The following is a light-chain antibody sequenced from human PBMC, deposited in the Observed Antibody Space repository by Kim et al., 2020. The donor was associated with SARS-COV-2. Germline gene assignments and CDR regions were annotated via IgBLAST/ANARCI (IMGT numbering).Light chain of an antibody. CDR1: QSINPW. Sequence: DIQMTQSPSTLSASVGDRVTITCRASQSINPWLAWYQQKPGKAPQRLIYQTSCLESGVPSRFSGSGSGTEFTLTISSLQPDDFATYYCQQYKNYPRTFGQGTKVDIK. J-gene: IGKJ1*01. CDR2: QTS. V-gene: IGKV1-5*03. CDR3: QQYKNYPRT.